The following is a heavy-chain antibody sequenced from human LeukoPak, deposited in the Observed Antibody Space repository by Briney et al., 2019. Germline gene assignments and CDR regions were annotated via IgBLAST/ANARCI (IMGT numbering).Heavy chain of an antibody. Sequence: GGSLRLSCAASGSTFNDYTMIWFRQAPGKGLEWVGFIRSKAYGGTTEYAASVKGRFTISRDDSKSIAYLQMNSLKTEDTAVYYCTRDLSGYGLLAPPDAFDIWGQGTMVTVSS. J-gene: IGHJ3*02. V-gene: IGHV3-49*03. CDR1: GSTFNDYT. D-gene: IGHD5-12*01. CDR2: IRSKAYGGTT. CDR3: TRDLSGYGLLAPPDAFDI.